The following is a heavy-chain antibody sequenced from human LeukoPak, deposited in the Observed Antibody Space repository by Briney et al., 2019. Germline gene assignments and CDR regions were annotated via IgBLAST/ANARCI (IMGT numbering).Heavy chain of an antibody. J-gene: IGHJ5*02. V-gene: IGHV4-34*01. CDR2: INHSGST. CDR1: GGSFSGYY. CDR3: ARGKSNRGTYNWFDP. Sequence: SETLSLTCAVYGGSFSGYYWSWIRQPPGKGLEWIGEINHSGSTNYNPSLKSRVTISVDTSKNQFSLKLSSVTAVDTAVYYCARGKSNRGTYNWFDPWGQGTLVTVSS. D-gene: IGHD1-14*01.